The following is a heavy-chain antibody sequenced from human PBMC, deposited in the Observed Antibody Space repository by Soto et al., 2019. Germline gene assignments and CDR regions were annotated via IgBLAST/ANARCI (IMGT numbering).Heavy chain of an antibody. D-gene: IGHD2-15*01. J-gene: IGHJ4*02. V-gene: IGHV3-30-3*01. CDR2: ISYDGSNK. CDR3: ARDRDIVVVVAAISAFDY. Sequence: PGGSLRLSCAASGFTFSSYAMHWVRQAPGKGLEWVAVISYDGSNKYYADSVKGRFTISRDNSKNTLYLQMNSLRAEDTAVYYCARDRDIVVVVAAISAFDYWGQGTLVTVSS. CDR1: GFTFSSYA.